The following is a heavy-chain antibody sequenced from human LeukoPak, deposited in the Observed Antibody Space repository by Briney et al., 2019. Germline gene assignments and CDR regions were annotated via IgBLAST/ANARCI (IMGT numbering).Heavy chain of an antibody. CDR2: ISAYNGNT. V-gene: IGHV1-18*01. CDR1: GYTFTSYG. Sequence: ASVKVSCKASGYTFTSYGISWVRQAPGQGLEWMGWISAYNGNTNYAQKLQGRVTMTTDTSTSTAYMELRSLRSDDTAVYYCAWFWSCPLDFDYWGQGTLVTVSS. D-gene: IGHD3-3*01. CDR3: AWFWSCPLDFDY. J-gene: IGHJ4*02.